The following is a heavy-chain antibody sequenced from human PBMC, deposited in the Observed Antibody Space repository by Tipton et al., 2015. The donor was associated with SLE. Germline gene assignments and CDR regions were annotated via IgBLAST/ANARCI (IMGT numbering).Heavy chain of an antibody. Sequence: TLSLTCTVSGGSISSSTNYWGWIRQPPGKGLEWIGEINHSGSTNYNPSLKSRVTISVDTSKNQFSLKLSSVTAADTAVYYCARETSGNWYYFDHWGQGTLVTVSS. J-gene: IGHJ4*02. CDR1: GGSISSSTNY. V-gene: IGHV4-39*07. CDR2: INHSGST. CDR3: ARETSGNWYYFDH. D-gene: IGHD1-1*01.